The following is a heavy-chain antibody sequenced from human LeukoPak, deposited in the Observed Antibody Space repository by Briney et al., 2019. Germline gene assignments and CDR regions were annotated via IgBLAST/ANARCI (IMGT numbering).Heavy chain of an antibody. J-gene: IGHJ4*02. D-gene: IGHD3-22*01. Sequence: GGSLRLSCAASGFKLIGYSMNWVRQAPGKGLEWVSYINSSSGTITYADSVKGRFTISRDNAKNSLYLQMNSLRAEDTAVYYCAKEGDNTGYRYFDDWGQGTLVTVSS. V-gene: IGHV3-48*04. CDR2: INSSSGTI. CDR1: GFKLIGYS. CDR3: AKEGDNTGYRYFDD.